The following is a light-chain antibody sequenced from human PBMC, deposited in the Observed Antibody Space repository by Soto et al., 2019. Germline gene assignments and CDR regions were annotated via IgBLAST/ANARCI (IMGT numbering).Light chain of an antibody. CDR2: EVS. CDR1: RSDVGDYNS. V-gene: IGLV2-8*01. CDR3: SSYAGSNIWV. J-gene: IGLJ3*02. Sequence: QSVLTQPPSASGSPGRSVTISRSGTRSDVGDYNSVSWYQQHPGKAPKLLIYEVSKRPPGVPDRFSGSKSGNAASLTVSGLQAEDEADYYCSSYAGSNIWVFGGGTKVTVL.